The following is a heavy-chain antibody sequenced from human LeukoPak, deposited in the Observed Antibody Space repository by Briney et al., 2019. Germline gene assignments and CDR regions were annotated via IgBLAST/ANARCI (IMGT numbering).Heavy chain of an antibody. J-gene: IGHJ4*02. CDR2: IIPIFGTA. Sequence: GASVKVSCKASGRTFSSYAISWVRQAPGQGLEWMGGIIPIFGTANYAQKFQRRVTITTDQSTSTAYLELSSLRSEDTAVYYCASTSSGYHLFDYLGQGTLVTVFS. D-gene: IGHD3-22*01. CDR3: ASTSSGYHLFDY. V-gene: IGHV1-69*05. CDR1: GRTFSSYA.